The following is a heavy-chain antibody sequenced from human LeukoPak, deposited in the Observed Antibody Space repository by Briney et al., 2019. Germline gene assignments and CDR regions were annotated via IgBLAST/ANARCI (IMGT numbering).Heavy chain of an antibody. Sequence: GASVKVSCKXSGYTFSSYDVNWVRQATGQGLERMGWMNPNSGNTGYAQKFQGRVTIIRNTSISTAYMELSSLRSEDTAVYYCARAAGGTRNYYMDVWGKGTTVTVSS. J-gene: IGHJ6*03. CDR1: GYTFSSYD. CDR3: ARAAGGTRNYYMDV. CDR2: MNPNSGNT. V-gene: IGHV1-8*01. D-gene: IGHD3-16*01.